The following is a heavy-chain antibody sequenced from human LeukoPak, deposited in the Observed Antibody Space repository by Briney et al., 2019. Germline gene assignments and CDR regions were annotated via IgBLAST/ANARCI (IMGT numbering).Heavy chain of an antibody. V-gene: IGHV1-8*01. CDR3: ARELRHQPE. CDR2: MNPNSGKK. Sequence: ASVKVSCTASEYTFPTYDINWVRQATGQGLEWMAYMNPNSGKKGSAQKFQGRITMTWDTSISTAYMELSSLTSEDTAVYYCARELRHQPEWGQGTLVTVSS. CDR1: EYTFPTYD. J-gene: IGHJ4*02. D-gene: IGHD1-14*01.